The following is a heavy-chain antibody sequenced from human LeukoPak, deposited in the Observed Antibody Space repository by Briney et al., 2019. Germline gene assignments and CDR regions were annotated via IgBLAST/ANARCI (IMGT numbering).Heavy chain of an antibody. D-gene: IGHD5-18*01. J-gene: IGHJ4*02. CDR2: IYYSGST. CDR1: GFTFSSYA. V-gene: IGHV4-31*02. Sequence: LRLSCAASGFTFSSYAMSWIRQHPGKGLEWIGYIYYSGSTYYNPSLKSRVTISVDTSKNQFSLKLSSVTAADTAVYYCARDSAYSYGGFDYWGQGTLVTVSS. CDR3: ARDSAYSYGGFDY.